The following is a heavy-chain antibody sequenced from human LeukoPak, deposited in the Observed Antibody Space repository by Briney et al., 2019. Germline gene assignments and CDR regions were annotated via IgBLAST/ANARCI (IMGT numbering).Heavy chain of an antibody. Sequence: GGSLRLSCAASGFIFGSYGMHWVRQAPGKGLEWVTFISDDGSRRYHADSVKDRFTISRDDSKNTLYLQMNSLRLEDTAVYFCAKDLSTTWSFDYWGQGTLVTVSS. D-gene: IGHD6-13*01. V-gene: IGHV3-30*18. J-gene: IGHJ4*02. CDR2: ISDDGSRR. CDR1: GFIFGSYG. CDR3: AKDLSTTWSFDY.